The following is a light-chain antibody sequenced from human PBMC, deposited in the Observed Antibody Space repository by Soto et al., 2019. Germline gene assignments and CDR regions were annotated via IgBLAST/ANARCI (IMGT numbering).Light chain of an antibody. Sequence: DIVMTQSPDSLAVSLGERATINCKSSQSVLYSSNNKNYLAWYQQKPGQPPKLLIYWASTRESVVPDRFSGSGSCTDFTLTISSLQAEDVAVYYCQQYYSTPYTFGQGTKLEIK. CDR1: QSVLYSSNNKNY. J-gene: IGKJ2*01. CDR2: WAS. CDR3: QQYYSTPYT. V-gene: IGKV4-1*01.